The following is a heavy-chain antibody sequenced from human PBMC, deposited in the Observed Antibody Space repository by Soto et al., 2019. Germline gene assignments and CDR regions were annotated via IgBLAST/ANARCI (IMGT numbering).Heavy chain of an antibody. D-gene: IGHD3-10*01. CDR3: ARGGGWVGEASFDT. CDR1: GYTFTSYT. V-gene: IGHV1-3*01. Sequence: QVQLEQSGAEVKKPGASVKVSCQTSGYTFTSYTLHWVRQAPGQGLEWLGWINAGNGREKYSQRFQDRVSLSTDRSTTTAYMEIRSLRSEDTAVYFCARGGGWVGEASFDTWGQGTLVIVSS. CDR2: INAGNGRE. J-gene: IGHJ4*02.